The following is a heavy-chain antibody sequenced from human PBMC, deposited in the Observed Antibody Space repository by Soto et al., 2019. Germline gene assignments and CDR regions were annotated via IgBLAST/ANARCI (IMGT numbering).Heavy chain of an antibody. V-gene: IGHV4-31*03. CDR2: IYYSGST. Sequence: QVQLQESGPGLVKPSQTLSLTCTVSGGSISSGAYYWSWIHQHPGKGLEWIGYIYYSGSTYYNPSLKSRVTISVDTSKNQFSLKLNSVTAADTAVFYCARDSPFYSSGLGLDNWGQGTLVTVSS. J-gene: IGHJ4*02. CDR3: ARDSPFYSSGLGLDN. D-gene: IGHD6-19*01. CDR1: GGSISSGAYY.